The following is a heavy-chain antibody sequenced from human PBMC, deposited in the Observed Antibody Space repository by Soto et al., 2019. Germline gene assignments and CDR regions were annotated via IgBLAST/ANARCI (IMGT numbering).Heavy chain of an antibody. V-gene: IGHV1-69*12. D-gene: IGHD1-20*01. CDR1: GGTFSSYA. CDR3: ATPSPAEDNWMPYFDY. J-gene: IGHJ4*02. Sequence: QVQLVQSGAEVKKPGSSVKVSCKASGGTFSSYAISWVRQAPGQGLEWMGGIIPNFGTANYAQKFQGRVTITADESTSTAYMELSSLRSADTAVYYCATPSPAEDNWMPYFDYWGQGTLVTVSS. CDR2: IIPNFGTA.